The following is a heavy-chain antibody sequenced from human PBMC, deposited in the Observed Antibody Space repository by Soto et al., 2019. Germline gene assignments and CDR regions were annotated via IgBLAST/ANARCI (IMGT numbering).Heavy chain of an antibody. CDR1: GFTVSSNY. Sequence: GSLRLSCAASGFTVSSNYMSWVRQAPGKGLEWVSVIYRGGGGTYYADSVRGRFTISRDNSKNTLYLQMNTLRAEDTAVYYCARTQPAVAGPINYFDYWGQGTLVTVSS. CDR2: IYRGGGGT. V-gene: IGHV3-53*01. J-gene: IGHJ4*02. D-gene: IGHD6-19*01. CDR3: ARTQPAVAGPINYFDY.